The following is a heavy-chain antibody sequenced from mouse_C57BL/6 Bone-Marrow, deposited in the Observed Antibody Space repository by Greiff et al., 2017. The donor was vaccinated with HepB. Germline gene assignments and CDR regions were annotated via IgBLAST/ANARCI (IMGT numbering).Heavy chain of an antibody. CDR3: ARGGIGPSEWYYAMDY. D-gene: IGHD6-1*01. V-gene: IGHV2-2*01. CDR2: IWSGGST. Sequence: QVQLQQSGPGLVQPSQSLSITCTVSGFSLTSYGVHWVRQSPGKGLEWLGVIWSGGSTDYNAALISRLSISKENSKIQVFFKMNRLQADATAIYYVARGGIGPSEWYYAMDYWRQGTSVTVSS. CDR1: GFSLTSYG. J-gene: IGHJ4*01.